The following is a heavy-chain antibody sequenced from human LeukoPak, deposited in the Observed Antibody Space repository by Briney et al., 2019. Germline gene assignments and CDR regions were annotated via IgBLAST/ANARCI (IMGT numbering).Heavy chain of an antibody. CDR3: ARQAGAVDDWFDP. J-gene: IGHJ5*02. D-gene: IGHD6-19*01. V-gene: IGHV4-59*08. Sequence: SETLSLACTVSGGSISSYYWSWIRQPPGKGLEWIGYIYYSGSTNYNPSLKSRVTISVDTSKNQFSLKLSSVTAADTAVYYCARQAGAVDDWFDPWGQGTLVTVSS. CDR2: IYYSGST. CDR1: GGSISSYY.